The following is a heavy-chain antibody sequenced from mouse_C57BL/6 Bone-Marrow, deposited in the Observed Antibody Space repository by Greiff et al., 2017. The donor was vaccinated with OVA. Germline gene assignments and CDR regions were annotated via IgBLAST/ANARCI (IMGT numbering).Heavy chain of an antibody. CDR2: IHPNSGGT. CDR1: GYTFTSYC. Sequence: QVQLQQPGAELVKPGASVKLSCKASGYTFTSYCMHLVKLRPGRGLGWIGRIHPNSGGTKYNEKFMSKATLTVDTTSSTAYRQISGLTSEDSAVYYCAGSEDYGSRGRHYAMDYWGQGTSVTVSS. D-gene: IGHD1-1*01. CDR3: AGSEDYGSRGRHYAMDY. V-gene: IGHV1-72*01. J-gene: IGHJ4*01.